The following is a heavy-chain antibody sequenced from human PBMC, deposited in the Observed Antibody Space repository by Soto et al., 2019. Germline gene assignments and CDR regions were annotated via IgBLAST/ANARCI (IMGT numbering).Heavy chain of an antibody. J-gene: IGHJ6*02. CDR2: IIPIFGTA. CDR3: ARDGIATHRYYYYGMDV. D-gene: IGHD6-13*01. CDR1: GGTFGSYA. Sequence: ASVKVSCKASGGTFGSYAISWVRQAPGQGLEWMGGIIPIFGTANYAQKFQGRVTITADESTSTAYMELSSLRSEDTAVYYCARDGIATHRYYYYGMDVWGQGTTVTVSS. V-gene: IGHV1-69*13.